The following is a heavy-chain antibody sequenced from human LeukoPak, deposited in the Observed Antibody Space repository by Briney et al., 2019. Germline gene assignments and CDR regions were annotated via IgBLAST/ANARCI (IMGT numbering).Heavy chain of an antibody. D-gene: IGHD3-3*01. CDR3: ARDDETIFGVVIPNNNWFDP. V-gene: IGHV1-2*06. CDR2: INPNSGGT. CDR1: GYTFTGYY. J-gene: IGHJ5*02. Sequence: VSCKASGYTFTGYYMHWVRQAPGQGLEWMGRINPNSGGTNYAQKFQGRVTMTRDTSISTAYMELSRLRSDDTAVYYCARDDETIFGVVIPNNNWFDPWGQGTLVTVSS.